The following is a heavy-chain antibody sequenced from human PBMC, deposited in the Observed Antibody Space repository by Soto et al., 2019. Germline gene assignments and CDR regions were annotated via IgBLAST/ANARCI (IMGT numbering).Heavy chain of an antibody. CDR3: ARKDKSGYLNWFDP. CDR1: GYKFTSSW. Sequence: GESLKISCRTSGYKFTSSWIAWVRQKPGKGLEWMGIIFPSDSDTRYSPSFQGQVTISADRSTSTVFLQWASLKASDTAVYFCARKDKSGYLNWFDPWGQGTLVTVSS. J-gene: IGHJ5*02. V-gene: IGHV5-51*01. D-gene: IGHD3-22*01. CDR2: IFPSDSDT.